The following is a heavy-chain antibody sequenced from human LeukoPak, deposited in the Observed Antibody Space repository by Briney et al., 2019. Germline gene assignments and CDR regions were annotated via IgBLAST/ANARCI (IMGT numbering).Heavy chain of an antibody. Sequence: SETLSLTCAVSGGSISSSNWWSWVRQPPGKGLEWIGETYHSGSTNYNPSLKSRVTISVDKSKNQFSLKLSSVTAADTAVYYCARDLRDPYCSSTSCYGGLDYWGQGTLVTVSS. D-gene: IGHD2-2*01. CDR1: GGSISSSNW. CDR3: ARDLRDPYCSSTSCYGGLDY. J-gene: IGHJ4*02. V-gene: IGHV4-4*02. CDR2: TYHSGST.